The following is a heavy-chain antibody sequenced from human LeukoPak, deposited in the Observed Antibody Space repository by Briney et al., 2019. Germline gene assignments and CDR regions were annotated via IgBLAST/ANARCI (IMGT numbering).Heavy chain of an antibody. D-gene: IGHD3-3*01. CDR2: TYYRSKWYN. Sequence: SQTLSLTCAISGDSVSSNSAAWNWIRQSPSRGLEWLGRTYYRSKWYNDYVVSVKSRITINPDTSKNQFSLQLNSVTPEDTAVYYCASSRGSTHDHYYYYYYGMDVWGQGTTVTVSS. J-gene: IGHJ6*02. CDR1: GDSVSSNSAA. V-gene: IGHV6-1*01. CDR3: ASSRGSTHDHYYYYYYGMDV.